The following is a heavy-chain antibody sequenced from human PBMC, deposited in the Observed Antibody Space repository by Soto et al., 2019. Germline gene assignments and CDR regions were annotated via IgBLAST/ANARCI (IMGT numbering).Heavy chain of an antibody. D-gene: IGHD5-12*01. J-gene: IGHJ5*02. CDR3: ARDPIGYGGWFDP. V-gene: IGHV4-30-2*01. CDR2: IYHSGST. Sequence: SETLSLTCAVSVGSISSGGYSWSWIRQPPGKGLEWIGYIYHSGSTYYNPSLKSRVTISVDRSKNQFSLKLSSVTAADTAVYYCARDPIGYGGWFDPWGQGTLVTVSS. CDR1: VGSISSGGYS.